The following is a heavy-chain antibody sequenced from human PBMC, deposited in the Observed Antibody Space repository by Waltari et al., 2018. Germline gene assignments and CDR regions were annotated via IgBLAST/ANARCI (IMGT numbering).Heavy chain of an antibody. J-gene: IGHJ5*02. V-gene: IGHV1-69*08. D-gene: IGHD3-10*01. CDR1: GGTFSSYA. CDR3: ARADYYGSGSYYWFDP. Sequence: QVRLVQSGAEVKKPGSSVKVSCRASGGTFSSYAISWVRQAPGQGLEWMGRIIPIFGTANYAQKCQGRVTITADKSTSTAYMELSSLRSEDTAVYYCARADYYGSGSYYWFDPWGQGTLVTVSS. CDR2: IIPIFGTA.